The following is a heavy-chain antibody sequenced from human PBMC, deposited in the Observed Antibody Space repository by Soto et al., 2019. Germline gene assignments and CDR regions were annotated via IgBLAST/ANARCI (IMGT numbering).Heavy chain of an antibody. J-gene: IGHJ6*02. CDR2: ISGSGGST. CDR3: AKDLLGYCSGGSCRGGYYYYYGMDV. CDR1: GFTFSSYA. V-gene: IGHV3-23*01. D-gene: IGHD2-15*01. Sequence: GGSLRLSCAASGFTFSSYAMIWVRRAPGKGLEWVSAISGSGGSTYYADSVKGRFTISRDNSKNTLYLQMNSLRAEDTAVYYCAKDLLGYCSGGSCRGGYYYYYGMDVWGQGTTVTV.